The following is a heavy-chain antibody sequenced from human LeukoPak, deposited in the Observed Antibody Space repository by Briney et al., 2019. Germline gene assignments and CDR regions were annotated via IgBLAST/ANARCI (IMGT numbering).Heavy chain of an antibody. CDR2: INPNSGGT. CDR3: AYSSSLYYFDY. Sequence: ASVKVSCKASGYTFTGYYMHWVRQAPGRGLEWMGWINPNSGGTNYAQKFQGWVTMTRDTSTSTVYMELSSLRSEDTAVYYCAYSSSLYYFDYWGQGTLVTVSS. D-gene: IGHD6-6*01. CDR1: GYTFTGYY. V-gene: IGHV1-2*04. J-gene: IGHJ4*02.